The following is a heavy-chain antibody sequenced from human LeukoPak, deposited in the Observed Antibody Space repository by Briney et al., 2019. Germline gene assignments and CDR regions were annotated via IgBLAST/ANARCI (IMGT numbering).Heavy chain of an antibody. CDR3: AKDHGYSSGWYDY. Sequence: ASVKVSCKASGYTFTGYYMHWVRQAPGQGLEWMGWINPNSGGTNYAQKFQGRVTMTRDTSISTAYMELSRLRSDDTAVYYCAKDHGYSSGWYDYWGQGTLVTVSS. J-gene: IGHJ4*02. D-gene: IGHD6-19*01. CDR2: INPNSGGT. CDR1: GYTFTGYY. V-gene: IGHV1-2*02.